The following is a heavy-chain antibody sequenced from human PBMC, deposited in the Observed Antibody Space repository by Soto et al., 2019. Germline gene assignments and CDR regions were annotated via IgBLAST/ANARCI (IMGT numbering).Heavy chain of an antibody. Sequence: HPGGSLRLSCEASGLTFSSPWMSWVRQAPGKGLEWVANMKQDGSEKYYADSVRGRFTISRDNAKNSLFLQMNSLRVEDTAVYYCARSYYYGNGGRDWGQGTLVTVSS. D-gene: IGHD3-10*01. J-gene: IGHJ4*02. V-gene: IGHV3-7*03. CDR3: ARSYYYGNGGRD. CDR2: MKQDGSEK. CDR1: GLTFSSPW.